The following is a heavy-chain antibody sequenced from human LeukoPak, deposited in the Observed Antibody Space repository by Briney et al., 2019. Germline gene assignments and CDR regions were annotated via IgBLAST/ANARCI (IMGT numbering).Heavy chain of an antibody. J-gene: IGHJ5*02. CDR2: ISGSGTTI. D-gene: IGHD2-2*01. Sequence: GGSLRLSCAASGFTFSSYEMSWVRQAPGKGLEWISHISGSGTTIYYGDSVKGRFTISRDDAKNSLYLQMNSLRAEDTAIYYCAREGSSSCYDSCNWFDPWGQGTLVTVSS. V-gene: IGHV3-48*03. CDR1: GFTFSSYE. CDR3: AREGSSSCYDSCNWFDP.